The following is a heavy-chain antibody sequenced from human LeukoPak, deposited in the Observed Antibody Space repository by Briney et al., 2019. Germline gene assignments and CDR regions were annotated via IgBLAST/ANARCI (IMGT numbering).Heavy chain of an antibody. V-gene: IGHV1-46*01. D-gene: IGHD1-26*01. Sequence: GASVKVSCKASGYTFTGYYMHWVRQAPGQGLEWMGIINPSGGSTSYAQKFQGRVTMTRDMSTSTVYMELSSLRSEDTAVYYCARDHNVRYSGSYLGYYYYYMDVWGKGTTVTVSS. CDR2: INPSGGST. CDR1: GYTFTGYY. CDR3: ARDHNVRYSGSYLGYYYYYMDV. J-gene: IGHJ6*03.